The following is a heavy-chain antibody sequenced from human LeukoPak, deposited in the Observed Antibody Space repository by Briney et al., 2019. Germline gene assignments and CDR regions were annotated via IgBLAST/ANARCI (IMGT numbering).Heavy chain of an antibody. CDR3: AREEAYCTSSSCHIDY. J-gene: IGHJ4*02. Sequence: GASVKVSCKASGGTFSSYAISWVRQAPGQGLEWMGGIIPIFVTANYAQKFQGRATITADESTSTAYMELSSLRSEDTAVYYCAREEAYCTSSSCHIDYWGQGTLVTVSS. V-gene: IGHV1-69*01. D-gene: IGHD2-2*02. CDR2: IIPIFVTA. CDR1: GGTFSSYA.